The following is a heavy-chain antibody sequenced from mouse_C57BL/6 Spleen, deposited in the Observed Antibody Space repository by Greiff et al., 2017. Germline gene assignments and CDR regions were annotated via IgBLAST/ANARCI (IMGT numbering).Heavy chain of an antibody. CDR3: AREEYYYGSSYVGCAY. Sequence: QVQLQQPGAELVKPGASVKMSCKASGYTFTSYWITWVKQRPGQGLEWIGDIYPGSGSTNYNEKFKSKATLTVDTSSSTAYMQLSSLTSEDSAVYYCAREEYYYGSSYVGCAYWGQGTLVTVSA. CDR1: GYTFTSYW. D-gene: IGHD1-1*01. CDR2: IYPGSGST. J-gene: IGHJ3*01. V-gene: IGHV1-55*01.